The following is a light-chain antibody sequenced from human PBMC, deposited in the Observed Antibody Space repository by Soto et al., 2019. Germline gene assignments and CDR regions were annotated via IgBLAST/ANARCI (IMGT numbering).Light chain of an antibody. CDR2: GSS. CDR3: QQYYKTPWT. J-gene: IGKJ1*01. Sequence: IVMTQSPDSLAVSLGERATINCKSSQSVLYRSNNQNYLAWYQHRPGQPPRLLIYGSSTRESGVPDRFSGSGSGTDFTLTISSLQAEDVAVYYCQQYYKTPWTFGQGTKVDI. CDR1: QSVLYRSNNQNY. V-gene: IGKV4-1*01.